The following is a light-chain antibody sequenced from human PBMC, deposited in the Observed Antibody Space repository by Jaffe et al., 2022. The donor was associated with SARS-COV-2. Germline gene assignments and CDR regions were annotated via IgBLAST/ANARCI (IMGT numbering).Light chain of an antibody. V-gene: IGKV1-9*01. CDR2: AAS. CDR3: LQLSSYPLT. Sequence: DIQLTQSPSFLSASVGDRVTITCRASQGISSYLAWYQQKPGEAPKLLIYAASTLQSGVPSRFSGSGSGTEFTLTISSLQPEDFASYYCLQLSSYPLTFGGGTKVEI. J-gene: IGKJ4*01. CDR1: QGISSY.